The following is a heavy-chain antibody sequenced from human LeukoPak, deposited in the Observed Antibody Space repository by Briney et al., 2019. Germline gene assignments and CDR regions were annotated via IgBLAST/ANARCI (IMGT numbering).Heavy chain of an antibody. Sequence: SQTLSLTCTVSGGSISSGDYYWSWIRQPPGKGLEWIGYIYYSGSTYYNPSLKSRVSISVDTSKNQFSLKLSSVTAADTAVYYCAREIKPCGDCYSGTFDIWGQGTMVTVSS. J-gene: IGHJ3*02. V-gene: IGHV4-30-4*08. CDR1: GGSISSGDYY. CDR2: IYYSGST. D-gene: IGHD2-21*01. CDR3: AREIKPCGDCYSGTFDI.